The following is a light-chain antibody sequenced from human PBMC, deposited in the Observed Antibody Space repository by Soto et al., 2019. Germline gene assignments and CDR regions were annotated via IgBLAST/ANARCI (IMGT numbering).Light chain of an antibody. J-gene: IGLJ1*01. CDR3: CSYAGSSTLED. Sequence: QSVLTKVASGSGAPGESISISSTETRSDVGSYNLVSWYQQHPGKAPKLMIYEGSKRPSGVSNRFSGSKSGNTASLTISGLQAEDEADYYCCSYAGSSTLEDFGTGTKVTVL. CDR2: EGS. V-gene: IGLV2-23*01. CDR1: RSDVGSYNL.